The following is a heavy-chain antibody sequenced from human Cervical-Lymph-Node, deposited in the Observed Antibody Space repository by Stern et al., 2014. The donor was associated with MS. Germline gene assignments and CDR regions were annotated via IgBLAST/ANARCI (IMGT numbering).Heavy chain of an antibody. CDR1: GGNFSTSA. J-gene: IGHJ5*02. D-gene: IGHD1-14*01. Sequence: QVQLVQSGDGMKKPGSSVRVSCKTSGGNFSTSAVSWVRQAPGQGLEWVGGIIPFSGAADYTQKFKGRVTINADESTSTAYMELRSLTYADTAMYFCTVTSAASELDLWGQGTQVIVSS. CDR3: TVTSAASELDL. CDR2: IIPFSGAA. V-gene: IGHV1-69*01.